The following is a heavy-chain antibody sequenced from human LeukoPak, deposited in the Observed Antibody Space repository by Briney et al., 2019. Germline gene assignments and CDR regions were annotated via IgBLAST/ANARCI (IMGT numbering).Heavy chain of an antibody. CDR2: IYYSGTT. D-gene: IGHD3-22*01. CDR1: GGSISSGGYY. CDR3: ARDSRTPTLDSSGYYYYFDY. Sequence: SQTLSLTCTVSGGSISSGGYYWSWIRQPPGKELEWIGYIYYSGTTNYNPSLNSRVTISVDTSKNQFSLKLSSVTATDTAVYYCARDSRTPTLDSSGYYYYFDYWGQGTLVTVSS. V-gene: IGHV4-61*08. J-gene: IGHJ4*02.